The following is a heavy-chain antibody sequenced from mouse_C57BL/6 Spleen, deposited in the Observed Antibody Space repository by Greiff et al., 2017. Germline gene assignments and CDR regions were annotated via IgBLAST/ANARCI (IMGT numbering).Heavy chain of an antibody. Sequence: EVKLVESGGGLVKPGGSLKLSCAASGFTFSDYGMHWVRQAPEKGLEWVAYISSGSSTIYYADTVKGRFTISRDNAKNTLFLQMTSLRSEDTARYYCARIDYGNPYYYAMDYWGQGTSVTVSS. CDR3: ARIDYGNPYYYAMDY. V-gene: IGHV5-17*01. D-gene: IGHD2-1*01. CDR2: ISSGSSTI. CDR1: GFTFSDYG. J-gene: IGHJ4*01.